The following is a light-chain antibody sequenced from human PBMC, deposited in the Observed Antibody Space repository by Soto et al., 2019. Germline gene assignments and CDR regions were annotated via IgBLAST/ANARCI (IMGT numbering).Light chain of an antibody. CDR1: QDITNY. V-gene: IGKV1-33*01. J-gene: IGKJ4*01. CDR2: DAS. Sequence: IQMTQSPSSLSASVGDRVTITCQASQDITNYLNWYQQKPGKAPRLLLYDASSLETGVPSRFSGSGSGTDFTFTISSLQPEDIATYYCQHYDTYPLTFGGGTKVDIK. CDR3: QHYDTYPLT.